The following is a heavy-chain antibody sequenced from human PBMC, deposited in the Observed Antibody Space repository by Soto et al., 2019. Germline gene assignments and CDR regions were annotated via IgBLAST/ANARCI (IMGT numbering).Heavy chain of an antibody. CDR3: AKDKRYFDY. CDR1: GFTFSSYG. V-gene: IGHV3-30*18. CDR2: ISYDGSNK. Sequence: ESGGGVVQPGRSLRLSCAASGFTFSSYGMHWVRQAPGKGLEWVAVISYDGSNKYYADSVKGRFTISRDNSKNTLYLQMNSLRAEDTAVYYCAKDKRYFDYWGQGTLVTVSS. J-gene: IGHJ4*02.